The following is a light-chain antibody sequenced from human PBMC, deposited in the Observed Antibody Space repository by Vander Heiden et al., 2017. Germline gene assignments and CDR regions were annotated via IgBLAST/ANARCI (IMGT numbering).Light chain of an antibody. J-gene: IGLJ2*01. CDR3: VLYMNSGIV. CDR2: KTN. Sequence: QTVVTKESSFSVSPGGTVTLTCGLSSGAVSTSYYPSWYQQTPGQAQRTLVYKTNTRSAGVPDRFSGSSLGNKAALTITGAQADDESEYYCVLYMNSGIVFGGGTKLTVL. CDR1: SGAVSTSYY. V-gene: IGLV8-61*01.